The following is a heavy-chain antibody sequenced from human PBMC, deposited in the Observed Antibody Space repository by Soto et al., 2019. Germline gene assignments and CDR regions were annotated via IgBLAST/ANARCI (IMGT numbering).Heavy chain of an antibody. D-gene: IGHD3-22*01. J-gene: IGHJ5*02. V-gene: IGHV1-69*08. CDR2: IIPILGIA. CDR1: GGTFSSYT. CDR3: AREKRYYDNSGYYCHWFDP. Sequence: QVQLVQSGAEVKKPGSSVKVSCKASGGTFSSYTISWVRQAPGQGLEWMGRIIPILGIANYAQKFQGRVTITADKSTSTAYMELSSLRSEDTAVYYCAREKRYYDNSGYYCHWFDPWGQGTLVTVSS.